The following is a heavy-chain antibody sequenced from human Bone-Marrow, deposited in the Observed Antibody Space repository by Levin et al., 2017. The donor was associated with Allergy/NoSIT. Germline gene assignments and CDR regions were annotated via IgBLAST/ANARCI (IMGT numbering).Heavy chain of an antibody. Sequence: GGSLRLSCAASGFTFSDAWMTWVRQAPGKGLEWVGRIKSKTDGGTPDYAASVKGRFIISRDDSQNTLFLEVNSLKTDDTAVYHCATEPNAAVAQFYGLDVWGQGTTVIVSS. CDR3: ATEPNAAVAQFYGLDV. V-gene: IGHV3-15*01. D-gene: IGHD6-13*01. CDR1: GFTFSDAW. J-gene: IGHJ6*02. CDR2: IKSKTDGGTP.